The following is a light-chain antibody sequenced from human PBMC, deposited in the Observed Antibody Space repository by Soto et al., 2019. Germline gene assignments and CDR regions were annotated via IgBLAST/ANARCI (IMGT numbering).Light chain of an antibody. Sequence: EIVMTQSPATLSVSPGERATLSCRASQSVSSNLAWYQQKPGQAPRLLIYGASTRATGIPARFSGSGSGTEVTLTISSLQSEDFADYYCQQYNNWPGTFGQGTKLEI. CDR2: GAS. CDR1: QSVSSN. V-gene: IGKV3-15*01. CDR3: QQYNNWPGT. J-gene: IGKJ2*01.